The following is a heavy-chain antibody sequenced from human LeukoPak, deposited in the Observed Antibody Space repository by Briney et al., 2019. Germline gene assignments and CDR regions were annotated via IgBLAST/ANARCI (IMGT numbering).Heavy chain of an antibody. CDR1: GYTFTGYY. J-gene: IGHJ4*02. V-gene: IGHV1-2*02. D-gene: IGHD3-10*01. CDR2: INPNSGGT. CDR3: ARAQLLWFGELLWTNHEFDY. Sequence: ASVKVSCKASGYTFTGYYMHWVRQAPGRGLEWMGWINPNSGGTNYAQKFQGRVTMTRDTSISTAYMELSRLRSDDTAVYYCARAQLLWFGELLWTNHEFDYWGQGTLVTVSS.